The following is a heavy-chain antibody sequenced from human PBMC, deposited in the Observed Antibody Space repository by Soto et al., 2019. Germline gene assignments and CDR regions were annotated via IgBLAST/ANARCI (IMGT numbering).Heavy chain of an antibody. CDR3: ASRGGYNWNEPSAP. V-gene: IGHV3-21*01. CDR2: ISSSSSYI. J-gene: IGHJ5*02. CDR1: GFTFSSYS. D-gene: IGHD1-20*01. Sequence: GGSLRLSCAASGFTFSSYSMNWVRQAPGKGLEWVSSISSSSSYIYYADSVKGRFTISRDNAKNSLYLQMNSLRAEDTAVYYCASRGGYNWNEPSAPWGQGTLVTVSS.